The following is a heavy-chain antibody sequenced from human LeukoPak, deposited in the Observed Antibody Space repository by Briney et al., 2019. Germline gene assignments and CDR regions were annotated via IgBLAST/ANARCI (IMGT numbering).Heavy chain of an antibody. CDR2: IYYSGST. V-gene: IGHV4-59*01. CDR1: GGSISSYY. CDR3: ARDQGVYSSSSHLDY. J-gene: IGHJ4*02. Sequence: ASEALSLTCTVSGGSISSYYWSWSRQPPGKGLEWIGYIYYSGSTNYNPSRKSRVNISVDTSKSQCSLKLSSVTAADTAVYYCARDQGVYSSSSHLDYWGQGTLLTVSS. D-gene: IGHD6-6*01.